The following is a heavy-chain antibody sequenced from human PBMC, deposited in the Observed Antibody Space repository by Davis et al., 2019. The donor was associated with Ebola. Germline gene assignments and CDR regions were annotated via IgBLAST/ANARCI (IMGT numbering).Heavy chain of an antibody. V-gene: IGHV3-43*01. CDR3: AKNRGGGPFDY. Sequence: PGGSLRLSCAASGFTFDDYTMHWVRQVPGKGLEWVSLISWDGGNTYYADSVKGRFTISRDNSKDSLYLQMNSLRPEDSGFYYCAKNRGGGPFDYWGQGTLVTVSS. J-gene: IGHJ4*02. D-gene: IGHD1-14*01. CDR2: ISWDGGNT. CDR1: GFTFDDYT.